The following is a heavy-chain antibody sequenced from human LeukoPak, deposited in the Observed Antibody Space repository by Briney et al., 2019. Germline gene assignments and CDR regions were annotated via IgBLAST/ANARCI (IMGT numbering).Heavy chain of an antibody. CDR3: AGKYSSPQYNWFDP. CDR1: GGSFSGYY. V-gene: IGHV4-34*01. CDR2: INHSGST. Sequence: SETLSLTCAVYGGSFSGYYWSWIRQPPGKGLEWIGEINHSGSTNYNPSLKSRVTISVDTSKNQFSLKLSSVTAADTAVYYCAGKYSSPQYNWFDPWGQGTLVTASS. J-gene: IGHJ5*02. D-gene: IGHD6-6*01.